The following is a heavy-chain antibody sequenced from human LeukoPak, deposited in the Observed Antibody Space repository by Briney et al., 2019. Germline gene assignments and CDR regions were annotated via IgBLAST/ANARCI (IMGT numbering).Heavy chain of an antibody. CDR3: ARGPLGRYSGYDLDY. CDR2: MNPNSGNT. V-gene: IGHV1-8*02. Sequence: ASVKVSCKASGGTFSSYAISWVRQAPGQGLEWMGWMNPNSGNTGYAQKFQGRVTMTRNTSISTAYMELSSLRSEDTAVYYCARGPLGRYSGYDLDYWGQGTLVTVSS. CDR1: GGTFSSYA. J-gene: IGHJ4*02. D-gene: IGHD5-12*01.